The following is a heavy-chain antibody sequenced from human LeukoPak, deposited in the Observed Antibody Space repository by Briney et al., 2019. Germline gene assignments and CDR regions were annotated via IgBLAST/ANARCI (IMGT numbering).Heavy chain of an antibody. V-gene: IGHV5-51*01. CDR2: IYPGDSDT. J-gene: IGHJ3*02. D-gene: IGHD3-22*01. CDR3: ARHVYRGYYDSSGYYRTGQDDAFDI. Sequence: GESLKISCKGSGYSFTSYWIGWVRQMPGKGLEWMGIIYPGDSDTRYSPSFQGQVTISADKSISTAYLQWSSLKASDTAMYYCARHVYRGYYDSSGYYRTGQDDAFDIWGQGTMVTVSS. CDR1: GYSFTSYW.